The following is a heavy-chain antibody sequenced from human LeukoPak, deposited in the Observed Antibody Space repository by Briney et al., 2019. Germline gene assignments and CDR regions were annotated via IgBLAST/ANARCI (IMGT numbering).Heavy chain of an antibody. Sequence: GGSLRLSCAASEFTFSNAWMSRVRQAPGKGLEWGGRIKSKTDGGTTDYAAPVKGRFTISRDDSKNTLYLQMNSLKTEDTAVYYCTTFGVVIPYYYYYMDVWGKGTTVTVSS. CDR1: EFTFSNAW. J-gene: IGHJ6*03. CDR3: TTFGVVIPYYYYYMDV. CDR2: IKSKTDGGTT. V-gene: IGHV3-15*01. D-gene: IGHD3-3*01.